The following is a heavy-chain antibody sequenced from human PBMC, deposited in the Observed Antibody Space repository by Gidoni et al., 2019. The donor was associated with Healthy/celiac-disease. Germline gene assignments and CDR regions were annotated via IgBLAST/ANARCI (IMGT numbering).Heavy chain of an antibody. V-gene: IGHV3-15*01. D-gene: IGHD6-19*01. CDR3: TTTWTVAGNPSYYYYGMDV. CDR2: IKSKTDGGTT. CDR1: GFTFSNAW. Sequence: EVQLVESGGGLVKPGGSLRLSCAASGFTFSNAWMSWVRQAPGKGLEWVGRIKSKTDGGTTDYAAPVKGRFTISRDDSKNTLYLQMNSLKTEDTAVYYCTTTWTVAGNPSYYYYGMDVWGQGTTVTVSS. J-gene: IGHJ6*02.